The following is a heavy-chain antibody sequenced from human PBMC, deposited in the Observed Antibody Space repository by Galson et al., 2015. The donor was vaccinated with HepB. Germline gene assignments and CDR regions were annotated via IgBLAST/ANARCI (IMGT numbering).Heavy chain of an antibody. V-gene: IGHV1-46*01. Sequence: SVKVSCKASGYTFTSYYMHWVRQAPGQGLEWVGIINPSDGRTNYAQKFQGRVTITRDTSTSTVYMELSSLRSGDTAVYYCARGFGGTTRPADYFDYWGQGTLVTVSS. D-gene: IGHD1/OR15-1a*01. J-gene: IGHJ4*02. CDR2: INPSDGRT. CDR3: ARGFGGTTRPADYFDY. CDR1: GYTFTSYY.